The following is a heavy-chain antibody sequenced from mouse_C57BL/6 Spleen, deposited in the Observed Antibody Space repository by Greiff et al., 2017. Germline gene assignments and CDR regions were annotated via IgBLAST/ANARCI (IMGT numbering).Heavy chain of an antibody. V-gene: IGHV1-15*01. Sequence: QVQLQQSGAELVRPGASVTLSCKASGYTFTDYEMHWVKQTPVHGLEWIGAIDPETGGTAYNQKFKGKAILTADKSSSTAYMELRSLTSEDSAVYYCTRQTGSYWYFDVWGTGTTVTVSS. CDR1: GYTFTDYE. CDR2: IDPETGGT. D-gene: IGHD4-1*01. J-gene: IGHJ1*03. CDR3: TRQTGSYWYFDV.